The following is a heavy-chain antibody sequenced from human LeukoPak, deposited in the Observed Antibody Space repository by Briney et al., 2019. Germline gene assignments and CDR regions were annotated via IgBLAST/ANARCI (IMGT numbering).Heavy chain of an antibody. D-gene: IGHD3-22*01. Sequence: GESLKISCKGSGYSFTSYWIGWVRQMPGKGLEWMGIIYPGDSDTRYSPSFQGQVTISADKSISTAYLQWSSLKASDTAMYYCARLLGDHYYESSGYYYFDYWGQGTLVTVSS. CDR3: ARLLGDHYYESSGYYYFDY. V-gene: IGHV5-51*01. CDR1: GYSFTSYW. CDR2: IYPGDSDT. J-gene: IGHJ4*02.